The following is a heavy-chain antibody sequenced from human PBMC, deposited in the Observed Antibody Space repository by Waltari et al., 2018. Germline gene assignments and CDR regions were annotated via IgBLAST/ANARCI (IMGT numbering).Heavy chain of an antibody. D-gene: IGHD4-17*01. V-gene: IGHV4-34*01. J-gene: IGHJ6*02. CDR2: INHSGST. CDR1: GGSFSGYY. Sequence: QVQLQQWGAGLLKPSETLSLTCAVYGGSFSGYYLSWVRQPPGKGLEWIGEINHSGSTNYNPSLKSRVTISVDTSKNQFSLKLSSVTAADTAVYYCARGGRYGGYYYGMDVWGQGTTVTVSS. CDR3: ARGGRYGGYYYGMDV.